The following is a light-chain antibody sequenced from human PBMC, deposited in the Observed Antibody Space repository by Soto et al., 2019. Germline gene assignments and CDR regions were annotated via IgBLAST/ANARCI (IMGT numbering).Light chain of an antibody. CDR2: ADN. CDR3: QSYDTSLSGVI. CDR1: SSNIGAGYD. Sequence: QSVLTQTPSVSGAPGQTITMSCTGSSSNIGAGYDVHWYQQVPGAAPRLLIYADNNRPSGVPDRFSASKSGTSASLAITGLQGDDEANYYCQSYDTSLSGVIFGAGTSSPS. V-gene: IGLV1-40*01. J-gene: IGLJ2*01.